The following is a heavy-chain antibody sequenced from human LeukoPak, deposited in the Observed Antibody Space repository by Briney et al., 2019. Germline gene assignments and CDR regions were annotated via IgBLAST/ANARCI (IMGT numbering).Heavy chain of an antibody. CDR1: GFTFSSYS. J-gene: IGHJ4*02. CDR2: ISSSSSYI. D-gene: IGHD6-13*01. CDR3: ARDRGGGAAAGLFDY. Sequence: GESLKISCAASGFTFSSYSMNWVRQAPGKGLEWVSSISSSSSYIYYADSVKGRFTISRDNAKNSLYLQMNSLRAEDTAVYYCARDRGGGAAAGLFDYWGQGTLVTVSS. V-gene: IGHV3-21*01.